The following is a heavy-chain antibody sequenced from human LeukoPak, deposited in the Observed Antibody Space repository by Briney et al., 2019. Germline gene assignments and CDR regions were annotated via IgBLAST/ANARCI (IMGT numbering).Heavy chain of an antibody. Sequence: PGGSLRLSCEVSGFSFTSYAMTGVRQVPGKGLEWIAYITGTSTTFYYADSVKGRFTISRDNARNSLYLQMNSLTVEDTAVYYCVRSLGGYDPLSAFWGHGTRVTVS. V-gene: IGHV3-48*01. CDR1: GFSFTSYA. D-gene: IGHD5-12*01. CDR3: VRSLGGYDPLSAF. J-gene: IGHJ4*01. CDR2: ITGTSTTF.